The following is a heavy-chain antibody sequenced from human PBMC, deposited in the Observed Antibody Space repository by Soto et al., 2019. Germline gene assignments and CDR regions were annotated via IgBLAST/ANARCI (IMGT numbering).Heavy chain of an antibody. J-gene: IGHJ6*02. CDR3: ARDFYYDFWSGYPHYYGMDV. Sequence: VKVSCKASGYTFTSYGISWVRQAPGQGLEWMGWISAYNGNTNYAQKLQGRVTMTTDTSTSTAYMELRSLRSDDTAVYYCARDFYYDFWSGYPHYYGMDVWGQGTTVTVSS. CDR2: ISAYNGNT. CDR1: GYTFTSYG. V-gene: IGHV1-18*01. D-gene: IGHD3-3*01.